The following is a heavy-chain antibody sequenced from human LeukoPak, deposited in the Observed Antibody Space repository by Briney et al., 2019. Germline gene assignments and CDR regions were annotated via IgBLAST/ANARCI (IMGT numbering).Heavy chain of an antibody. D-gene: IGHD3-10*01. Sequence: GGSLRLSCAASGFTFSSYSMNWVRQAPGKGLEWISYISSGSGTIYYADSVKGRFTVSRDNAKNSLYLQMNSLRAEDTAVYYCARDRPFGESSHWGQGTLVTVSS. V-gene: IGHV3-48*04. CDR1: GFTFSSYS. CDR2: ISSGSGTI. J-gene: IGHJ4*02. CDR3: ARDRPFGESSH.